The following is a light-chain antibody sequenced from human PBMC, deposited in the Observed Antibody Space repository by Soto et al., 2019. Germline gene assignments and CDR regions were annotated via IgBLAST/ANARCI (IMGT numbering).Light chain of an antibody. J-gene: IGKJ3*01. CDR3: QQYNNWPFT. Sequence: EIVMTQSPATLSVSPGARATLSFRASQSVSSNLAWYQQKPGQAPRLLIYGASNRSTGIPARFSGSGSGTEFTLTISSLQSEDFAVYYCQQYNNWPFTFGPGTKVDIK. CDR2: GAS. V-gene: IGKV3-15*01. CDR1: QSVSSN.